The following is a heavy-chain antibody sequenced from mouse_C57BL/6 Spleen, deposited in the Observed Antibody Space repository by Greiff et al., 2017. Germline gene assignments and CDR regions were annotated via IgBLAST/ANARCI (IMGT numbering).Heavy chain of an antibody. CDR1: GFTFSDYG. D-gene: IGHD2-2*01. Sequence: EVKLVESGGGLVKPGGSLKLSCAASGFTFSDYGMHWVRQAPEKGLEWVAYISSGSSTIYYADTVKGRFTISRDNAKNTLFLQMTSLRSEDTAMYYCARPYGYPLYFDYWGQGTTLTVSS. CDR3: ARPYGYPLYFDY. V-gene: IGHV5-17*01. J-gene: IGHJ2*01. CDR2: ISSGSSTI.